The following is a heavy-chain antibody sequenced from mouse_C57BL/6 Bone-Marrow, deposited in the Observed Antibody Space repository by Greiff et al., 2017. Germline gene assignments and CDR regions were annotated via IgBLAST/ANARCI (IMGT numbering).Heavy chain of an antibody. CDR2: IYPRSGNT. V-gene: IGHV1-81*01. CDR3: ATGSSYCYYAMDY. CDR1: GYTFTSYG. D-gene: IGHD1-1*01. Sequence: QVHVKQSGAELARPGASVKLSCKASGYTFTSYGISWVKQRTGQGLEWIGEIYPRSGNTYYNEKFKGKATLIADKSSSTAYMELRSLTSEDSAVYFCATGSSYCYYAMDYWGQGTSVTVSS. J-gene: IGHJ4*01.